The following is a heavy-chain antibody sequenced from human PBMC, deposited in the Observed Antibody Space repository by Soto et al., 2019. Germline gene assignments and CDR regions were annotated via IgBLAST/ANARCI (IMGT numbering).Heavy chain of an antibody. CDR3: SRESPHTFFFDY. Sequence: QVQVERSGAEVKEPGASVKVSCKASGYSFTDYYIHWVRQAPGQGLEWMGVIKLSGGGSTTFAQKFQGRVTLTGDTSTATVYMELSSLRSEDTAVYYCSRESPHTFFFDYWGQGTLVTISS. V-gene: IGHV1-46*03. D-gene: IGHD3-16*01. CDR1: GYSFTDYY. CDR2: IKLSGGGST. J-gene: IGHJ4*02.